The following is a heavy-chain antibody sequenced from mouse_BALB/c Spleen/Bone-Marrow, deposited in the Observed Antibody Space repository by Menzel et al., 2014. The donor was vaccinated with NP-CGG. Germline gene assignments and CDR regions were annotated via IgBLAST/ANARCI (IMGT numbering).Heavy chain of an antibody. J-gene: IGHJ2*01. D-gene: IGHD1-1*01. CDR2: IDPSDSYT. CDR3: ARDSITTVVATDY. Sequence: VQLQESGAELVKPGASVKLSCKASGYTFTSYWMHWVKQRPGQGLEWIGGIDPSDSYTNYNQKFKGKATLTVDKSSSTAYMQLSSLTSEDSAVYYCARDSITTVVATDYWGQGTTHTVSS. CDR1: GYTFTSYW. V-gene: IGHV1-69*02.